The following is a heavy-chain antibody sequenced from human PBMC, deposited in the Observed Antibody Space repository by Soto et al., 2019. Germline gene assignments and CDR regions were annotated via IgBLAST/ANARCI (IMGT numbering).Heavy chain of an antibody. CDR2: IYYSGST. Sequence: SETLSPTCTVSGGSISSSSYYWGWIRQPPGKGLEWIGSIYYSGSTYYNPSLKSRVTISVDTSKNQFSLKLSSVTAADTAVYYCARHERRDGYNPWFGYYGMDVWGQGTTVTVSS. D-gene: IGHD3-16*01. CDR1: GGSISSSSYY. J-gene: IGHJ6*02. V-gene: IGHV4-39*01. CDR3: ARHERRDGYNPWFGYYGMDV.